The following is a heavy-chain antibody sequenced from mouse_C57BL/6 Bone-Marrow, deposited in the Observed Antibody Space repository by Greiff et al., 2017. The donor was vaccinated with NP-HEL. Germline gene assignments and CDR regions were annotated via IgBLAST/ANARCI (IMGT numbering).Heavy chain of an antibody. CDR1: GYAFSSSW. J-gene: IGHJ3*01. CDR2: IYPGDGDT. V-gene: IGHV1-82*01. Sequence: VQLQQSGPELVKPGASVKISCKASGYAFSSSWMNWVKQRPGKGLVWIGRIYPGDGDTNYNGKFKGKATLTADKSSSTAYMQLSSLTSEDSAVYFCARERRAWFAYWGQGTLVTVSA. CDR3: ARERRAWFAY.